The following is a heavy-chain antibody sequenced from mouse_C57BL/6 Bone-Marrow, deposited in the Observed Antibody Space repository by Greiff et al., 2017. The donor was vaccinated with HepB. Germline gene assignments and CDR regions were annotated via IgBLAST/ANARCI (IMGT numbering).Heavy chain of an antibody. CDR2: IHPNSGST. J-gene: IGHJ2*01. V-gene: IGHV1-64*01. D-gene: IGHD2-3*01. Sequence: VKQRPGQGLEWIGMIHPNSGSTNYNEKFKSKATLTVDKSSSTAYMQLSSLTSEDSAVYYCAREPDGYYPFNYWGQGTTLTVSS. CDR3: AREPDGYYPFNY.